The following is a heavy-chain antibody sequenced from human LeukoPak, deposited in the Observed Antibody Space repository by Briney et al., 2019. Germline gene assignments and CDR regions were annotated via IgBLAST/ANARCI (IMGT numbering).Heavy chain of an antibody. D-gene: IGHD3-22*01. V-gene: IGHV1-69*13. J-gene: IGHJ3*02. Sequence: SVKVSCKASGGTFSSYAISWVRQAPGQGLEWMGGIIPIFGTANYAQKFQGRVTITADESTSTAYMELSSLRSEDTAVYYCARDIYHTYYYDSSGYGEAFDIWGQGTMVTVSS. CDR1: GGTFSSYA. CDR2: IIPIFGTA. CDR3: ARDIYHTYYYDSSGYGEAFDI.